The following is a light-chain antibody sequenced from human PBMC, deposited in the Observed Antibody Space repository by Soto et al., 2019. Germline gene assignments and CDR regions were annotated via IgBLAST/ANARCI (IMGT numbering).Light chain of an antibody. V-gene: IGLV1-40*01. CDR3: QSYDSSLSGLV. J-gene: IGLJ1*01. CDR1: SSYIGAGYD. Sequence: QSVLTQPPSVSGAPGQRVTISCTGSSSYIGAGYDVHWYQQLPGTAPKLLIYGNNNRPSGVPDRFSGSKSGTSASLAITVLQAEDEADYYGQSYDSSLSGLVFGTGTKLTVL. CDR2: GNN.